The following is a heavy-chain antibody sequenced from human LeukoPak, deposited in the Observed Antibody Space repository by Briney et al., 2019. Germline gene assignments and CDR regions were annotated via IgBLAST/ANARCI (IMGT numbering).Heavy chain of an antibody. Sequence: PGGSLRLSCAASGFTFAGYTMHWVRQAPGKGLEWATLITYDGSTKYYADSVKGRFTISRDNSKNRLYLQMDSLRGEDTAVYYCARSGGLQKFDYWGQGTLVTVSS. CDR2: ITYDGSTK. D-gene: IGHD4-11*01. CDR1: GFTFAGYT. CDR3: ARSGGLQKFDY. V-gene: IGHV3-30*04. J-gene: IGHJ4*02.